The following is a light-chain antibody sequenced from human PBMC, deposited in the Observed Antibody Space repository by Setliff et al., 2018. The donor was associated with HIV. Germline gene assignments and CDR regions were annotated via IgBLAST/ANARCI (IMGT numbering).Light chain of an antibody. CDR1: QSVSSNY. V-gene: IGKV3-20*01. CDR3: QQYGSSPLIT. Sequence: EIVLTQSPGTLSLSPGERATLSCRASQSVSSNYLAWYQQKPGQAPRLLIYGASRRATGIPDRFSGSGSGTDFTLTINRLEPEDFAVYYCQQYGSSPLITFGPGTKVDIK. J-gene: IGKJ3*01. CDR2: GAS.